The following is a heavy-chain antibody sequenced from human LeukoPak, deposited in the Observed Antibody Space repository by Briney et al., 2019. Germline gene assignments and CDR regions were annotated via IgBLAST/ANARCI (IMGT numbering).Heavy chain of an antibody. V-gene: IGHV1-18*01. CDR3: ARDGVSSGWYGGLNWYFDL. J-gene: IGHJ2*01. D-gene: IGHD6-19*01. CDR2: ISAYNGNT. CDR1: GYTFTSYG. Sequence: ASVKVSCKASGYTFTSYGISWVRQAPGQGLEWMGWISAYNGNTNYAQKFQGRVTMTRDTSISTAYMELSRLRSDDTAVYYCARDGVSSGWYGGLNWYFDLWGRGTLVTVSS.